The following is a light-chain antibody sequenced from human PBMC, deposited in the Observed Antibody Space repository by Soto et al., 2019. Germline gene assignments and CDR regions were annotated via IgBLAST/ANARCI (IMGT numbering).Light chain of an antibody. CDR1: QDVRGA. Sequence: AIQLTQSPSSLSASVGDRVTITCRASQDVRGALAWYQQKPGKAPKFLIFDVSTLQSGVPSRFSGSGSGTDFTLTISSLQPEDFGTYYCQQFNTYPNTFGQGTRLEIK. V-gene: IGKV1-13*02. CDR3: QQFNTYPNT. CDR2: DVS. J-gene: IGKJ5*01.